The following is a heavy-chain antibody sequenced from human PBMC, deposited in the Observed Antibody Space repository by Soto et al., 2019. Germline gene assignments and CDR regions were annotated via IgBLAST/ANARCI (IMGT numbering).Heavy chain of an antibody. CDR1: GFTFSSYG. J-gene: IGHJ4*02. CDR3: AKVSDRAVAAGRFDY. Sequence: QVQLVESGGGVVQPGRSLRLSCAASGFTFSSYGMHWVRQAPGKGLEWVAVISYDGSNKYYADSVKGRFTISRDNSKNTLYLQMNSLRAEDTAVYYCAKVSDRAVAAGRFDYWGQGTLVTVSS. CDR2: ISYDGSNK. D-gene: IGHD6-19*01. V-gene: IGHV3-30*18.